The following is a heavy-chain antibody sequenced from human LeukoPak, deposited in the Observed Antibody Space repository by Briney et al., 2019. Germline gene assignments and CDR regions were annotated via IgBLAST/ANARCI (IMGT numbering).Heavy chain of an antibody. Sequence: GGSLRLSCAASGFTFTDYYMSWIRQAPGKGLGWVSYISSRGSTIYYADSVKGRFTISRDNAKNSLYMQMDRLRAEDTAVYYCAREGADYYYMDVWGKGTTVTVS. CDR2: ISSRGSTI. CDR3: AREGADYYYMDV. V-gene: IGHV3-11*04. J-gene: IGHJ6*03. CDR1: GFTFTDYY. D-gene: IGHD1-26*01.